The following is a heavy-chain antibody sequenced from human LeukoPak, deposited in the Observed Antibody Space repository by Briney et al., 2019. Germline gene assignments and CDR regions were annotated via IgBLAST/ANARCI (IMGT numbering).Heavy chain of an antibody. V-gene: IGHV4-28*05. D-gene: IGHD6-13*01. CDR3: ARGLVSSSWTFFDY. CDR1: GYSIRSSNW. Sequence: SETLSLTCAVSGYSIRSSNWWCWIRHPAGKVLEWIGYIYYDGSIYYNPSLRSRVTMSVDTSKNQFSLKLSSVTAADTAVYYCARGLVSSSWTFFDYWGQGTLVTVSS. J-gene: IGHJ4*02. CDR2: IYYDGSI.